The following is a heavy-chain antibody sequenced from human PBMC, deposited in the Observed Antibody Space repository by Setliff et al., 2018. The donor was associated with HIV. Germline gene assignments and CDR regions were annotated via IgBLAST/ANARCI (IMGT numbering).Heavy chain of an antibody. CDR1: GGTFSSYP. D-gene: IGHD3-22*01. J-gene: IGHJ6*03. CDR2: IIPIFGTT. V-gene: IGHV1-69*13. Sequence: GASVKVSCKASGGTFSSYPISWVRQAPGQGLEWMGGIIPIFGTTHYAQKFQGRVTVTAGESTSTAYMQLSSLRSDDTAVYYCARGRNYDSSGYGDYYYYMDVWGKGTTVTVSS. CDR3: ARGRNYDSSGYGDYYYYMDV.